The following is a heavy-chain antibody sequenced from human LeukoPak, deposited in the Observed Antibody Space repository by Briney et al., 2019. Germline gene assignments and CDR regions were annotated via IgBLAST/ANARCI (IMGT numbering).Heavy chain of an antibody. V-gene: IGHV3-43*01. D-gene: IGHD3-22*01. CDR1: GFTFDDYT. Sequence: GGSLRLSCAASGFTFDDYTMHWVRQAPGKGLEWVSLISWDGGNTYYADSVKGRFTISRDNSKNSLYLQMNFLRAEDTAVYYCARAPYYYDSSGQFDPWGQGILVTVSS. CDR2: ISWDGGNT. CDR3: ARAPYYYDSSGQFDP. J-gene: IGHJ5*02.